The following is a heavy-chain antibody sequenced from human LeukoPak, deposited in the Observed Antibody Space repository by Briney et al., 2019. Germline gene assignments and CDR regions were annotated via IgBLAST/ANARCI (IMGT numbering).Heavy chain of an antibody. D-gene: IGHD2-15*01. V-gene: IGHV3-23*01. J-gene: IGHJ4*02. Sequence: GGSLRLSCAASGFTFSSYAMSWVRQAPGKGPEWVSAISGSGGSTYYADSVKGRFTISRDNSKNTLYLQMNSLRAEDTAVYYCATDIVVVVAATREINVWGQGTLVTVSS. CDR3: ATDIVVVVAATREINV. CDR2: ISGSGGST. CDR1: GFTFSSYA.